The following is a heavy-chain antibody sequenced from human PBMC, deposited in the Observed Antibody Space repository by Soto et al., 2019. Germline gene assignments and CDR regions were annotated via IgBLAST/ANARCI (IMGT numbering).Heavy chain of an antibody. D-gene: IGHD3-10*01. CDR2: IIPIFGTA. CDR3: ARDYKYGSGSYYIRYFDY. Sequence: QGQLVQSGAEVKKPGSSVKVSCKASGGTFSSYAISWVRQAPGQGLEWMGGIIPIFGTANYAQKFQGRVTITPDESTSTAYMELSSLRSEDTAVYYCARDYKYGSGSYYIRYFDYWGQGTLVTVSS. V-gene: IGHV1-69*01. J-gene: IGHJ4*02. CDR1: GGTFSSYA.